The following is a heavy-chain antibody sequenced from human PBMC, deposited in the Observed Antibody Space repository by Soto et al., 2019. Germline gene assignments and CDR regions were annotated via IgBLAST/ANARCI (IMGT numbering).Heavy chain of an antibody. V-gene: IGHV3-21*01. J-gene: IGHJ6*02. D-gene: IGHD6-13*01. Sequence: PVGSLRLSCAASGFTFSSYSMNWVRQAPGKGLEWVSSISSSSSYIYYADSVKGRFTISRDNAKNSLYLQMNSLRAEDTAVYYCARSGGGSSSWYSMNSDYYGMDVWGQGTTVTVSS. CDR1: GFTFSSYS. CDR3: ARSGGGSSSWYSMNSDYYGMDV. CDR2: ISSSSSYI.